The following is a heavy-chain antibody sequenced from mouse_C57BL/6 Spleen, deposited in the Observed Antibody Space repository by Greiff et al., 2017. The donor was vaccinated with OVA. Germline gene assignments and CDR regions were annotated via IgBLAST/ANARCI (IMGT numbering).Heavy chain of an antibody. CDR2: IDPSDSET. J-gene: IGHJ3*01. D-gene: IGHD2-3*01. Sequence: QVHVKQPGAELVRPGSSVKLSCKASGYTFTSYWMHWVKQRPIQGLEWIGNIDPSDSETHYNQKFKDKATLTVDKSSSTAYMQLSSLTSEDSAVYYCARSGYYEVAYWGQGTLVTVSA. CDR3: ARSGYYEVAY. CDR1: GYTFTSYW. V-gene: IGHV1-52*01.